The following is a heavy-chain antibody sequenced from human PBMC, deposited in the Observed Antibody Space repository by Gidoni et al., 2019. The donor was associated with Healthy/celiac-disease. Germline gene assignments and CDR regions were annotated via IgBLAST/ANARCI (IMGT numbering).Heavy chain of an antibody. CDR3: ARHVSTVVTLDY. CDR2: IYYSGST. J-gene: IGHJ4*02. Sequence: QLQLQESGPGLVKPSETLSLTCTVSGGSISSSSYYWGWIRQPPGKGLEWIGSIYYSGSTYYNPSLKSRVTISVDTSKNQFSLKLSSVTAADTAVYYCARHVSTVVTLDYWGQGTLVTVSS. CDR1: GGSISSSSYY. V-gene: IGHV4-39*01. D-gene: IGHD2-21*02.